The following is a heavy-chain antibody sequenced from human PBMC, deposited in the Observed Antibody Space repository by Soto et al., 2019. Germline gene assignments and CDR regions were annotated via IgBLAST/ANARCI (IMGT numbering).Heavy chain of an antibody. CDR3: SGGGLGRTMDLDQ. Sequence: EVQLVESGGGLVQPGGSLKLSCAASGFIFSGSAIHWVRQASGKGLEWVGRIRSKANSYATAYAPSVNGRFTISRDDSKYRVYRQMNSLKIDDTAVYYGSGGGLGRTMDLDQWGQGSLVTVSS. CDR1: GFIFSGSA. CDR2: IRSKANSYAT. J-gene: IGHJ5*02. D-gene: IGHD3-10*01. V-gene: IGHV3-73*01.